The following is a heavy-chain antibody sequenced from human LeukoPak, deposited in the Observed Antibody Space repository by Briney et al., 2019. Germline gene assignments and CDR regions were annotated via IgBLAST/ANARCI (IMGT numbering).Heavy chain of an antibody. V-gene: IGHV3-30*18. Sequence: HPGGSLRLSCAASGFTFSSYGMHWVRQAPGKGLEWVAVISYDGSNKYYADSMKGRFTISRDNSKNTLYLQMNSLRAEDTAVYYCAKDTAMVLDAFDIWGQGTMVTVSS. D-gene: IGHD5-18*01. J-gene: IGHJ3*02. CDR2: ISYDGSNK. CDR1: GFTFSSYG. CDR3: AKDTAMVLDAFDI.